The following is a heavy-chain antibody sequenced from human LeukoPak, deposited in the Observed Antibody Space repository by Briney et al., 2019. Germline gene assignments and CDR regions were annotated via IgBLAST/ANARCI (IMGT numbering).Heavy chain of an antibody. CDR3: ARHSLEWTVHLFDP. V-gene: IGHV1-69*05. D-gene: IGHD3-3*01. Sequence: SVKVSCKASGGTFSSYAISWVRHAPGQGLECMGRIIPIFGTANYAQKFQGRVTITTDESTSTAYMELSSLRSEDTAVYYCARHSLEWTVHLFDPWGQGTLVTVSS. CDR2: IIPIFGTA. CDR1: GGTFSSYA. J-gene: IGHJ5*02.